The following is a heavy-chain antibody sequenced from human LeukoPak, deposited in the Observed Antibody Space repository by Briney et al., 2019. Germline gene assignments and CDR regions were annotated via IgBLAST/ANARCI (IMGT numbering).Heavy chain of an antibody. V-gene: IGHV4-59*01. CDR2: IYYSGSI. CDR1: GATISSYY. CDR3: ARENPSGYYNRPIDY. D-gene: IGHD3-22*01. Sequence: SETLSLICTVSGATISSYYWSWIRQPPGKGLEWIGDIYYSGSIKYNPSLKSRVTMSVDTSKNQFSLKLSSVTAADTAIYYCARENPSGYYNRPIDYWGQGTLVTVSS. J-gene: IGHJ4*02.